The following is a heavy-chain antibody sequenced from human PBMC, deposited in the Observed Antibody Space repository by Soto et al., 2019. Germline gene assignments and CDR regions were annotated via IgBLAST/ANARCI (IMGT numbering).Heavy chain of an antibody. D-gene: IGHD1-1*01. CDR3: ARVVERLTTWGYFDY. J-gene: IGHJ4*02. Sequence: SVKVPCKASGGTFSSYAISWVRQAPGQGLEWMGGIIPIFGTANYAQKFQGRVTITADESTSTAYMELSSLRSEDSAVYYCARVVERLTTWGYFDYWGQGTLVTVSS. V-gene: IGHV1-69*13. CDR1: GGTFSSYA. CDR2: IIPIFGTA.